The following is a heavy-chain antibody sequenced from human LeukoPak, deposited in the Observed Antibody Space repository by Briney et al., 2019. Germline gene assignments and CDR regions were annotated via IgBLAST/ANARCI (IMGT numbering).Heavy chain of an antibody. CDR2: IYHSGST. D-gene: IGHD4-17*01. Sequence: SETLSLTCAVSGGSISSSNWWSWVRQPPGKGLEWIGEIYHSGSTNYNPSLKSRVTISIDMSKHQFSLNLSSVTAADTAIYYCASGDLYYFDYWGQGTLVTVSS. CDR3: ASGDLYYFDY. V-gene: IGHV4-4*02. J-gene: IGHJ4*02. CDR1: GGSISSSNW.